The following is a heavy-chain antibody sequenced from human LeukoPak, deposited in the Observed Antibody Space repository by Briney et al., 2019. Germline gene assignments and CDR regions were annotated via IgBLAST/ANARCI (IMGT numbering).Heavy chain of an antibody. CDR1: GGTFSSYA. CDR2: IIPIFGTA. V-gene: IGHV1-69*05. J-gene: IGHJ5*02. Sequence: SVKVSCKASGGTFSSYAISWVRQAPGQGLEWMGRIIPIFGTANYAQKFQGRVTITTDESTSTAYMELSSLRSEDTAVYYCARDRGTTVTTGKGGWFDPWGQGTLVTVSS. CDR3: ARDRGTTVTTGKGGWFDP. D-gene: IGHD4-17*01.